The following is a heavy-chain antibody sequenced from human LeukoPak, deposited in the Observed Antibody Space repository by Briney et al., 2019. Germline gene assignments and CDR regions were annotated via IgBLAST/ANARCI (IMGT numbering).Heavy chain of an antibody. CDR2: IYHSGST. J-gene: IGHJ3*02. CDR1: GFTFSSYV. CDR3: ARIWFGELSVHAFDI. D-gene: IGHD3-10*01. Sequence: GSLRLSCAASGFTFSSYVMHWIRQPPGKGLEWIGSIYHSGSTYYNPSLKSRVTISVDTSKNQFSLKLSSVTAADTAVYYCARIWFGELSVHAFDIWGQGTMVTVSS. V-gene: IGHV4-38-2*01.